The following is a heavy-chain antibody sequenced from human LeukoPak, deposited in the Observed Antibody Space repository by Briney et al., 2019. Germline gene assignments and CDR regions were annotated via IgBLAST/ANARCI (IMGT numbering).Heavy chain of an antibody. D-gene: IGHD4-17*01. Sequence: ASVKVSCKASGYTFTGYYMHWVRQAPGQGLEWMGRINPNSGGTNYAQKFQGRVTMTRDTSISTAYMELSRLRFDDTAVYYCARDRRGYGDYEDYRGQGTLVTVSS. V-gene: IGHV1-2*06. CDR2: INPNSGGT. J-gene: IGHJ4*02. CDR1: GYTFTGYY. CDR3: ARDRRGYGDYEDY.